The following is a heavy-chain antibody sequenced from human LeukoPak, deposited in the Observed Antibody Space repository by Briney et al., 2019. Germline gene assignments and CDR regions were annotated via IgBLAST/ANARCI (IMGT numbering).Heavy chain of an antibody. CDR2: IYYSGST. CDR3: ARQKRYGDYYYYYYMDV. V-gene: IGHV4-59*08. J-gene: IGHJ6*03. Sequence: SETLSLTCTVSGGSISSYYWTWIRQPPGKGLEWIGYIYYSGSTNYNPSLKSRVTISVDTSKNQFSLKLSSVTAADTAVYYCARQKRYGDYYYYYYMDVWGKGTTVTISS. D-gene: IGHD4-17*01. CDR1: GGSISSYY.